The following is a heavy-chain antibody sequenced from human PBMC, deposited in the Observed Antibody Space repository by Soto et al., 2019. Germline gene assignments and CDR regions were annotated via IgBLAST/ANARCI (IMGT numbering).Heavy chain of an antibody. J-gene: IGHJ3*02. Sequence: SVKVSCKASGGTFSSYAISWVRQAPGQALEWMGGIIPIFGTANYAQKFQGRVTITADESTSTAYMELSSLRSEDTAVYYCARVIKSGYSYGNDAFDIWGQGTMVTVSS. D-gene: IGHD5-18*01. CDR3: ARVIKSGYSYGNDAFDI. CDR1: GGTFSSYA. CDR2: IIPIFGTA. V-gene: IGHV1-69*13.